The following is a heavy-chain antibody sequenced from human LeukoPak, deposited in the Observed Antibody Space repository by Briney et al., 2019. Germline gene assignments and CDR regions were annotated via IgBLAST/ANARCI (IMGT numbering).Heavy chain of an antibody. Sequence: GGSLRLSCAASGFTFSSYSMNWVRQAPGKGLEWVSYISSSSSTIYYADSVKGRFTISRDNAKNPLYLQMNSLRAEDTAVYYCASAQNYYDSSGFDYWGQGTLVTVSS. CDR2: ISSSSSTI. V-gene: IGHV3-48*01. CDR1: GFTFSSYS. J-gene: IGHJ4*02. D-gene: IGHD3-22*01. CDR3: ASAQNYYDSSGFDY.